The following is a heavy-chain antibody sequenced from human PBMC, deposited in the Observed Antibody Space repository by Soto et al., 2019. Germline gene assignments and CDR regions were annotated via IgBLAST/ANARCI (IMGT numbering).Heavy chain of an antibody. Sequence: GGSPRLSCAASGFTFSSYAMHWVRQAPGTGLEWVAVISYEGSNKYYADSVKGRFTISRDNSKNTLYLQMNSLRTEDTAVYYCARVLGGMATVPFDYWGQGALVTVSS. J-gene: IGHJ4*02. D-gene: IGHD4-4*01. CDR3: ARVLGGMATVPFDY. CDR1: GFTFSSYA. V-gene: IGHV3-30-3*01. CDR2: ISYEGSNK.